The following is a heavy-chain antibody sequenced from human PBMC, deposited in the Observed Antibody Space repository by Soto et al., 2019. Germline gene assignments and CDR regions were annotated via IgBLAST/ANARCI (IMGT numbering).Heavy chain of an antibody. Sequence: QVQLVQSGAEVKKPGASVKVSCKASGYTFTSYYVHWVRQAPGQGLEWIGIINPNAGSTTYAQKLQGRVTMTSDTSTSTVYMERSSLRAEDTAVYHCARGALYGSRRAGFDYWGRGNRVTVSS. CDR2: INPNAGST. CDR1: GYTFTSYY. V-gene: IGHV1-46*01. J-gene: IGHJ4*02. CDR3: ARGALYGSRRAGFDY. D-gene: IGHD4-17*01.